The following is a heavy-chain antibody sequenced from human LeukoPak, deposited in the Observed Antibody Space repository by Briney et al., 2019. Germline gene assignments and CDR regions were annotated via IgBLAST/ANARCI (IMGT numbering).Heavy chain of an antibody. CDR3: AKRSSYYHGSGSYPDY. D-gene: IGHD3-10*01. J-gene: IGHJ4*02. CDR1: GFTFSTYA. Sequence: RGSLRLSCAASGFTFSTYAMSWVRQAAGQGLECVSAISGSGGSTYYADPVKGRFTISRDHSKNPLYLQMSSLRAEDTAVYYCAKRSSYYHGSGSYPDYWGQGTLVTVSS. V-gene: IGHV3-23*01. CDR2: ISGSGGST.